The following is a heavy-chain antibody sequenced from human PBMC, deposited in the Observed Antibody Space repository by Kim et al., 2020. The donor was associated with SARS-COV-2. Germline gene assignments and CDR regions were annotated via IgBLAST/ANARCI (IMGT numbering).Heavy chain of an antibody. D-gene: IGHD3-10*01. J-gene: IGHJ4*02. CDR1: GFTFSSYW. V-gene: IGHV3-74*01. Sequence: GGSLRLSCAASGFTFSSYWMHWVLQAPGKGLVWVSRINSDGSSTSYADSVKGRFTISRDNAKNTLYLQMNSLRAEDTAVYYCARGDPVLLWFGETFGSYDYWGQGTLVTVSS. CDR2: INSDGSST. CDR3: ARGDPVLLWFGETFGSYDY.